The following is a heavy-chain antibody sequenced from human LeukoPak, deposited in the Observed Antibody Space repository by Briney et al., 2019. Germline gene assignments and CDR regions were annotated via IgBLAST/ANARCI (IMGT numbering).Heavy chain of an antibody. CDR1: GYTFTSYG. J-gene: IGHJ5*02. Sequence: ASVKVSCKASGYTFTSYGISWVRQAPGQGLEWMGWISAYNGNTNYAQKLQGRVTMTTDTSTSTAYMELRSLRSDDTAVYYCARELGDYGLNWFDPWGQGTLVTVSS. V-gene: IGHV1-18*01. D-gene: IGHD4-17*01. CDR3: ARELGDYGLNWFDP. CDR2: ISAYNGNT.